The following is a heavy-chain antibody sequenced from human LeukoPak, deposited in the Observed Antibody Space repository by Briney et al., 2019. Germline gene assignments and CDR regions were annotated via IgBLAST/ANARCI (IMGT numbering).Heavy chain of an antibody. D-gene: IGHD2-15*01. J-gene: IGHJ4*02. Sequence: SVKVPCKASGGTFSSYAISWVRQAPGQGLEWMGGIIPIFGTANYAQKFQGRVTIPADESTSTAYMELSSLRSEDTAVYYCASTARWSQVDYWGQGTLVTVSS. CDR3: ASTARWSQVDY. V-gene: IGHV1-69*13. CDR1: GGTFSSYA. CDR2: IIPIFGTA.